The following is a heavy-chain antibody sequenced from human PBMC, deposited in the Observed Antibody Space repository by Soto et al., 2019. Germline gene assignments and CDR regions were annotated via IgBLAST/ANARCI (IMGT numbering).Heavy chain of an antibody. CDR1: GFTFSSYA. Sequence: GGSLRLSCAASGFTFSSYAMHWVRQAPGKGLEWVAVISYDGSNKYYADSVKGRFTISRDNSKNTLYLQMNSLRAEDTAVYYCARGLLSSSHYGMDVWGQGTTVTVSS. D-gene: IGHD6-13*01. CDR2: ISYDGSNK. V-gene: IGHV3-30-3*01. CDR3: ARGLLSSSHYGMDV. J-gene: IGHJ6*02.